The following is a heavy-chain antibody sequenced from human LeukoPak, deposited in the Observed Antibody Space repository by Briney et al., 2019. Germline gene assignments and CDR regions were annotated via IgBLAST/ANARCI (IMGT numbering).Heavy chain of an antibody. CDR2: IWYDGSKK. D-gene: IGHD3-10*01. CDR1: GFTFSSYG. Sequence: GGSLRLSCAASGFTFSSYGMHWDRQAPGKGLEGVAVIWYDGSKKYYADSVKGRFTICRDNSKNTLYLQMNSLRAEDTAVYYCAREGRGDYYGSGSYFDYWGQGTLVTVSS. CDR3: AREGRGDYYGSGSYFDY. V-gene: IGHV3-33*01. J-gene: IGHJ4*02.